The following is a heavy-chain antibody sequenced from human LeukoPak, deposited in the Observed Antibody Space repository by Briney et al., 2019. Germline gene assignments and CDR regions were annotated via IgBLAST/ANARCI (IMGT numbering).Heavy chain of an antibody. Sequence: PGGSLRLSCAASGFTFSSYSMNWVRQAPGKGLEWVSSISSSSSYIYYADSVKGRFTISRDNAKNSPYLQMNSLRAEDTAVYYCARDSRGSSSPHLDYWGQGTLVTVSS. CDR3: ARDSRGSSSPHLDY. CDR2: ISSSSSYI. CDR1: GFTFSSYS. V-gene: IGHV3-21*01. D-gene: IGHD6-13*01. J-gene: IGHJ4*02.